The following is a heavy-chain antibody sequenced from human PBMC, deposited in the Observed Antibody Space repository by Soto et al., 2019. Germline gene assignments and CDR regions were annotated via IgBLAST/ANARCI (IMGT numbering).Heavy chain of an antibody. J-gene: IGHJ4*02. CDR2: IWYDGSKQ. D-gene: IGHD3-22*01. V-gene: IGHV3-30*18. Sequence: QVQLVESGGGVVQPGRSLRLSCAASGFTFSNYGIHWVRQAPGKGLEWVAVIWYDGSKQYYADSVKGRFSISRDNSKNTLWLQMNSLRTEDTAVYYCAKDEAYYCESSICYPVDYWGQGTLVTVAS. CDR1: GFTFSNYG. CDR3: AKDEAYYCESSICYPVDY.